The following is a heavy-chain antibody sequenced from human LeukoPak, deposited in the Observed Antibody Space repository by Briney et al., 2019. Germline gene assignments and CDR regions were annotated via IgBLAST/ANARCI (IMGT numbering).Heavy chain of an antibody. V-gene: IGHV3-15*01. CDR3: TTDLGYGDPYFDY. Sequence: GGSLRLSCAASGFTFSSYAMSWVRQAPGKGLEWVGRIKSKTDGGTTDYAAPVKGRFTISRDDSKNTLYLQMNSLKTEDTAVYYCTTDLGYGDPYFDYWGQGTLVTVSS. J-gene: IGHJ4*02. CDR2: IKSKTDGGTT. CDR1: GFTFSSYA. D-gene: IGHD4-17*01.